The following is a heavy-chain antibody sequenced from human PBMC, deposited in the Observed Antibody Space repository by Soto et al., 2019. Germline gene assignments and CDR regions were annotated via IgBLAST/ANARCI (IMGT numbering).Heavy chain of an antibody. CDR2: IYYRGTT. D-gene: IGHD1-26*01. V-gene: IGHV4-61*01. J-gene: IGHJ1*01. Sequence: SETLSLTCTVYGGSVSSGSYYWSWLRQAPVKGLEWIGYIYYRGTTNYNPSLKSRITLSIDTSRNQFSLRLSSVTAADTAVYYCARGGGSYYRRAEYFQHWGQGTLVTVSS. CDR3: ARGGGSYYRRAEYFQH. CDR1: GGSVSSGSYY.